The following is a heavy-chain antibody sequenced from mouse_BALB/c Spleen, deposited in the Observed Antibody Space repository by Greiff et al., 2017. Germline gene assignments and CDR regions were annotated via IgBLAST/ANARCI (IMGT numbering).Heavy chain of an antibody. D-gene: IGHD2-1*01. Sequence: EVKLQESGPGLVKPSQSLSLTCTVTGYSITSDYAWNWIRQFPGNKLEWMGYISYSGSTSYNPSLKSRISITRDTSKNQFFLQLNSVTTEDTATYYCARRIYYGNFGAMDYWGQGTSVTVSS. CDR1: GYSITSDYA. CDR3: ARRIYYGNFGAMDY. CDR2: ISYSGST. V-gene: IGHV3-2*02. J-gene: IGHJ4*01.